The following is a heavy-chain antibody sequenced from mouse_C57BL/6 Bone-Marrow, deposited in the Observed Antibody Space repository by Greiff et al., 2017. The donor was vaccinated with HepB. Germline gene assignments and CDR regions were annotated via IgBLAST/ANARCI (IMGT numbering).Heavy chain of an antibody. V-gene: IGHV3-6*01. CDR3: ARDSWDY. CDR1: GYSITSGYY. Sequence: EVQLQESGPGLVKPSQSLSLTCSVTGYSITSGYYWNWIRQFPGNKLEWMGYISYDGSNNYNPSLKNRISITRDTSKNQFFLKLNSVTTEDTATYYCARDSWDYWGQGTSVTVSS. CDR2: ISYDGSN. J-gene: IGHJ4*01.